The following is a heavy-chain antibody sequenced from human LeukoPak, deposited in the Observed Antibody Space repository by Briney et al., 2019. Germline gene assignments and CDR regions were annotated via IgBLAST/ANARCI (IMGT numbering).Heavy chain of an antibody. CDR1: GFTLSSYA. Sequence: GGSLRLSCVASGFTLSSYAVNWVRQAPGKGLEWVSGISGRGNTYYTDSVKGRFTISRDNPKNTVYLQTNSLRAEDTAVYYCARDGIAVTASPTYFDYWGQGTLVTVSS. CDR2: ISGRGNT. J-gene: IGHJ4*02. D-gene: IGHD6-19*01. CDR3: ARDGIAVTASPTYFDY. V-gene: IGHV3-23*01.